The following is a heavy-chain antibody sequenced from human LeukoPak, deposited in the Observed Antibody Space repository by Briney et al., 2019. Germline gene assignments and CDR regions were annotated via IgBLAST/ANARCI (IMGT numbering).Heavy chain of an antibody. CDR3: ATSVITRFDN. J-gene: IGHJ4*02. CDR1: GFIFSGNW. D-gene: IGHD3-16*01. V-gene: IGHV3-74*01. Sequence: GGSLRLSCAASGFIFSGNWIHWVRQAPGKGPVWVSRIDGDGYTNYADSVKGRFTISRDSGNTVYLQMSSLRAEDTAVYYCATSVITRFDNWGQGTLVTVSS. CDR2: IDGDGYT.